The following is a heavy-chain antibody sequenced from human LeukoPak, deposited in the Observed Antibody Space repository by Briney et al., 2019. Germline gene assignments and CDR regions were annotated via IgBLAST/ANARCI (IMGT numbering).Heavy chain of an antibody. CDR2: TYYRSKWYN. J-gene: IGHJ4*02. V-gene: IGHV6-1*01. Sequence: SQTLSLTCAISGDSLSSNSATWNWVRQSPSRGLEWLGRTYYRSKWYNDYAVSVKGRVTINPDASKRQFSLQLNSVTPEDTAMYYCARGNGYPFDYWGQGTLVTVSS. CDR3: ARGNGYPFDY. D-gene: IGHD3-16*01. CDR1: GDSLSSNSAT.